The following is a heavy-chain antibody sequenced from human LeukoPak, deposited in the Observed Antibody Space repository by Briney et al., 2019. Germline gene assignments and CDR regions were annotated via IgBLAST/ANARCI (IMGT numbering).Heavy chain of an antibody. J-gene: IGHJ5*02. Sequence: PSQTLSLTCAVSGGSISSGGYSWSWIRQPPGKGLEWIGYIYHSGSTYYNPSLKSRVTTSVDRSKNQFSLKLSSVTAADTAVYYCARGAYGDYSTWGQGTLVTVSS. CDR2: IYHSGST. CDR1: GGSISSGGYS. D-gene: IGHD4-17*01. V-gene: IGHV4-30-2*01. CDR3: ARGAYGDYST.